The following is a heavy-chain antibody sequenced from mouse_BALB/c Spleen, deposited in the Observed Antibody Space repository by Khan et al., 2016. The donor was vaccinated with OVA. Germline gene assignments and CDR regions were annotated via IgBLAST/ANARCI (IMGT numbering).Heavy chain of an antibody. D-gene: IGHD2-2*01. V-gene: IGHV1-77*01. Sequence: QVQLQQSGPELVKPGASVKMSCKASGYTFTAYVINWLKQRTGQGLEWIGQIYPGSGSTYYNEKFKGKATLTADKSSNTAYMQLSSLTSEDSAVYFCARGGYDAFAYWGQGTLVTVSA. CDR1: GYTFTAYV. CDR3: ARGGYDAFAY. J-gene: IGHJ3*01. CDR2: IYPGSGST.